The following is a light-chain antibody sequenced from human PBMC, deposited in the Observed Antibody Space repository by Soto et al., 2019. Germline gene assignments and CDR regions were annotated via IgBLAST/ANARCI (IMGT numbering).Light chain of an antibody. CDR1: QTVSSN. J-gene: IGKJ1*01. V-gene: IGKV3-15*01. CDR3: QQYNNWPPWT. Sequence: VVMTQSPATLSVSPGERATLSCRASQTVSSNLAWYQQKPGQAPRLVLYGVSTRATGIPARFSGSGSGTEFTLTISSVQSEDFGVYFCQQYNNWPPWTFGQGTKVDIK. CDR2: GVS.